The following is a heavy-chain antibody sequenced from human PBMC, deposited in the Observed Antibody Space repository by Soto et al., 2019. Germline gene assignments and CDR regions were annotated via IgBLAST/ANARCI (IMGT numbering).Heavy chain of an antibody. J-gene: IGHJ5*02. Sequence: GGSLRLACAASGFTFSSYLMHWVRQAPGKGLVWVSRINSDGSSTSYADSVKGRFTISRDNAKNTLYLQMNSLRAEDTAVYYCARDVAYSYGAVWFDPWGQGTLVTVSS. CDR1: GFTFSSYL. D-gene: IGHD5-18*01. CDR2: INSDGSST. CDR3: ARDVAYSYGAVWFDP. V-gene: IGHV3-74*01.